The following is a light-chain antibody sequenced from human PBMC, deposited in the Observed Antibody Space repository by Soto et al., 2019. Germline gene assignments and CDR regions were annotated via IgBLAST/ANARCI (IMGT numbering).Light chain of an antibody. J-gene: IGKJ1*01. CDR1: QSISSW. CDR3: QQYNSYST. Sequence: DSQMTQSPSTLSASVGDRVTIPCRASQSISSWLAWYQQKPGKAPKLLIYDASSLESGVPSRFSGSGSGTEFTLAISSLQPDDFATYYCQQYNSYSTFGQGTKVDIK. CDR2: DAS. V-gene: IGKV1-5*01.